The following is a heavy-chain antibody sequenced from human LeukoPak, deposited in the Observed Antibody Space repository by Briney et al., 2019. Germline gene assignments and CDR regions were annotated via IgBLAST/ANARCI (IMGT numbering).Heavy chain of an antibody. CDR1: GFTFSSYG. V-gene: IGHV3-30*02. CDR2: IRYDGSNK. CDR3: AKDGSDFWSGYIYYYYYYMDV. Sequence: GGSLRLSCAASGFTFSSYGMHWVRQAPGKGLEWVAFIRYDGSNKYYADSVKGRFTISRDNSKNTLYLQMNSLRAEDTAVYYCAKDGSDFWSGYIYYYYYYMDVWGKGTTVTVSS. J-gene: IGHJ6*03. D-gene: IGHD3-3*01.